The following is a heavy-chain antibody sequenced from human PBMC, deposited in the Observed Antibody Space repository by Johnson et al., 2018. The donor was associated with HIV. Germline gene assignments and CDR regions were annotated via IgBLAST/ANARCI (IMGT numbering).Heavy chain of an antibody. CDR1: GFTFSSYW. D-gene: IGHD3-22*01. Sequence: EVQLVESGGGLVQPGGSLRLSCAASGFTFSSYWMSWIRQTPGKGLEWVSYISSSGTPVYSADAVKGRFSISRDNAKHSLYLQMISLRAEDTAVYYCARDRGYWDAFDIWGQGTMVTVSS. J-gene: IGHJ3*02. CDR2: ISSSGTPV. CDR3: ARDRGYWDAFDI. V-gene: IGHV3-48*04.